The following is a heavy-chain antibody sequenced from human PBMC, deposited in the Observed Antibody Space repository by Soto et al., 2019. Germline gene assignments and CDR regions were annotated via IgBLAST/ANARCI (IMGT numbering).Heavy chain of an antibody. V-gene: IGHV3-30*18. D-gene: IGHD6-19*01. CDR2: ISYDGSNK. J-gene: IGHJ4*02. CDR1: GFTFSSYG. Sequence: GGSLRLSCAASGFTFSSYGMHWVRQAPGKGLEWVAVISYDGSNKYYADSVKGRFTISRDNSKNTLYLQMNSLRAEDTAVYYCAKANSGWPEEYYFDYWGQGTLVTVSS. CDR3: AKANSGWPEEYYFDY.